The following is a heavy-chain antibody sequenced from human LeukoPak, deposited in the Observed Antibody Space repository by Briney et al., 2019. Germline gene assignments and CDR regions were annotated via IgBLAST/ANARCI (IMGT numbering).Heavy chain of an antibody. J-gene: IGHJ4*02. D-gene: IGHD5-12*01. CDR1: GFTFNSYG. Sequence: GGSLRLSCAASGFTFNSYGMHWVRQAPGKGLEWVAVIWYDGSNKYYADSVKGRFTISRDNSKNTLYLQMNSLRAEDTAVYYCARALVASDLDYWGQGTLVTVSS. CDR2: IWYDGSNK. CDR3: ARALVASDLDY. V-gene: IGHV3-33*01.